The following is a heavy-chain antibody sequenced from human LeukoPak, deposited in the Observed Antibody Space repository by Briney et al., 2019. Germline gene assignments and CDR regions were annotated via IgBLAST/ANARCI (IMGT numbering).Heavy chain of an antibody. J-gene: IGHJ4*02. V-gene: IGHV4-30-4*01. Sequence: SETLSLTCIVSNVSINNGDYYWSWIRQPPGKGLEWIGYIFYTGNTHYNPSLKSRVAVSIDTSKNQFSLKLTSVTAADTAVYYCAREYYYYESTGYQYYFDSWGQGALVTVSS. CDR3: AREYYYYESTGYQYYFDS. CDR1: NVSINNGDYY. CDR2: IFYTGNT. D-gene: IGHD3-22*01.